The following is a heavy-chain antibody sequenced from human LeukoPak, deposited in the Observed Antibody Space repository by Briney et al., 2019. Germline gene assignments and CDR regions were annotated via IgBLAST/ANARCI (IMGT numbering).Heavy chain of an antibody. Sequence: ASVKVSCKASEYTFTSYDIHWVRKSTGQGLEWMGWMDSNSDNTVYAQRFQGRVTMTRNTSITTAYMELRGLRSEDTAVYYCMSTSNWGSVIFDYSGQGTLVTVSS. CDR2: MDSNSDNT. J-gene: IGHJ4*02. V-gene: IGHV1-8*01. CDR1: EYTFTSYD. D-gene: IGHD7-27*01. CDR3: MSTSNWGSVIFDY.